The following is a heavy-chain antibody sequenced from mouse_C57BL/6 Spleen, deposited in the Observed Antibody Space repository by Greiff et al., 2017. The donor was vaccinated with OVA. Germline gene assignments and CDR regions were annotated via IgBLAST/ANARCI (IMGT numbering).Heavy chain of an antibody. D-gene: IGHD4-1*01. V-gene: IGHV1-50*01. J-gene: IGHJ2*01. CDR2: IDPSDSYT. Sequence: QVHVKQPGAELVKPGASVKLSCKASGYTFTSYWMQWVKQRPGQGLEWIGEIDPSDSYTNYNQKFKGKATLTVDTSSSTAYMQLSSLTSEDSAVYYCARAGTRGYWGQGTTLTVSS. CDR3: ARAGTRGY. CDR1: GYTFTSYW.